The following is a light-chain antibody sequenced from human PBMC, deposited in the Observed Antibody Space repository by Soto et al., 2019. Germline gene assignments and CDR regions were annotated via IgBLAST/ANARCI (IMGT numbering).Light chain of an antibody. V-gene: IGLV2-14*01. Sequence: QSVLTQPASVSGSPGQSITISCTGTSSDVGGYNYVSWYQQHPGKAPKLMIYEVSNRPSGVSNRFSGSKSGNTASLTISGLQAEDEADCYCSSYTSSSTLVFGGGTKVTVL. CDR1: SSDVGGYNY. CDR3: SSYTSSSTLV. J-gene: IGLJ2*01. CDR2: EVS.